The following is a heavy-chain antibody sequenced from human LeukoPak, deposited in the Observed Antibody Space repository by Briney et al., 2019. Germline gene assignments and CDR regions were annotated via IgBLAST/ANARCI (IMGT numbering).Heavy chain of an antibody. V-gene: IGHV4-4*07. CDR2: IYTSGST. D-gene: IGHD2-15*01. J-gene: IGHJ5*02. CDR3: ARAYCSGGSCRKGGNWFDP. Sequence: PSETLSLTCTVSGGSISSYYWSWIRQPAGKGLEWIGRIYTSGSTNYNPSLKSRVTMSVDTSKNQFSLKLSSVTAADTAVYYCARAYCSGGSCRKGGNWFDPWGQGTLVTVSS. CDR1: GGSISSYY.